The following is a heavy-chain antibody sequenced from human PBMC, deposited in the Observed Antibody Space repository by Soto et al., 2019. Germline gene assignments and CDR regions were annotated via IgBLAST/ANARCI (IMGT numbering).Heavy chain of an antibody. J-gene: IGHJ4*02. CDR3: ARDSRPYHCFDY. CDR2: IYYSGET. Sequence: PSETLSLTCHVSGGSISSYYWSWIRQPPGKGLDWIGYIYYSGETNYNPSLRTRVTISVDTSKNQFSLKLSSVTAADTAVYYCARDSRPYHCFDYWGQGTLVTVSS. CDR1: GGSISSYY. V-gene: IGHV4-59*01. D-gene: IGHD2-2*02.